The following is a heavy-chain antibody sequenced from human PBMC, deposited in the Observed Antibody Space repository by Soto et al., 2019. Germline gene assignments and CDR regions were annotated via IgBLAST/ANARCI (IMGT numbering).Heavy chain of an antibody. CDR3: ARSIGSGGVIGGFDY. CDR1: GGTFNMYA. J-gene: IGHJ4*02. Sequence: QVQLVQSGAEVRKPGSAVRVSCKASGGTFNMYAMNWVRQAPGQGLEWMAGIIPIFDTPRYSQQFQGRVTITVDESTSTAYMELSSLRSEDTAIYYCARSIGSGGVIGGFDYWAQGTLVTVAS. V-gene: IGHV1-69*01. D-gene: IGHD3-16*02. CDR2: IIPIFDTP.